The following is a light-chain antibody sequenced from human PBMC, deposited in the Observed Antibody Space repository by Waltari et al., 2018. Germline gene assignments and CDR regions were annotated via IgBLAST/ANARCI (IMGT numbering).Light chain of an antibody. J-gene: IGKJ3*01. CDR1: QGISSY. V-gene: IGKV1-9*01. CDR3: LQVNSYPFT. CDR2: GGS. Sequence: INLTQYPLSLSASVVDRVTTTCRASQGISSYLAWYQQKAGRAPKLLIYGGSTLPNGVPSRFSGSGFGTDFTLTISSLQPEDFATYYCLQVNSYPFTFGPGTTVDIK.